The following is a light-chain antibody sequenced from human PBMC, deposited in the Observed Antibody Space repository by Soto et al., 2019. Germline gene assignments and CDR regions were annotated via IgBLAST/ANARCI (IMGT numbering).Light chain of an antibody. CDR2: EVN. V-gene: IGLV2-23*02. J-gene: IGLJ1*01. CDR3: CSYVGTSYV. CDR1: SSDVGSYDA. Sequence: QSVLTQPASVSGSPGQSITISCTGTSSDVGSYDAVSWYQHHPGKVPKLMIYEVNKRPSGVSYRFSGSKSGNTASLTISGLQAEDEADYYCCSYVGTSYVFGSGTKVTVL.